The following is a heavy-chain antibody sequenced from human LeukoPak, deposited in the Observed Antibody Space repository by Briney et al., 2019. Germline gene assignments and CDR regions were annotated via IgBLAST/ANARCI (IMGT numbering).Heavy chain of an antibody. Sequence: ASVKVSCKASGYRFTDFGISWVRQAPGQGLEWMGWISAYNGNRDYAQKFQGRVTMTTDTSTSTAYIELRSLRSDDTAVYYCTRGHGTNCAKHACDIWGQGTTVTVSS. D-gene: IGHD1-14*01. V-gene: IGHV1-18*01. CDR3: TRGHGTNCAKHACDI. CDR1: GYRFTDFG. CDR2: ISAYNGNR. J-gene: IGHJ3*02.